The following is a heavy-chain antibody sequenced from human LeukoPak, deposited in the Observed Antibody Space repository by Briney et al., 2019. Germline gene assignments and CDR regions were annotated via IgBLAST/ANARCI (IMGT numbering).Heavy chain of an antibody. J-gene: IGHJ4*02. D-gene: IGHD6-13*01. CDR3: AKAAAAPGFDF. CDR2: VSNGGSST. V-gene: IGHV3-23*01. Sequence: GGSLRLSCVASGFDFGTYAMSWVRQAPGKGPEWVSTVSNGGSSTYYADSVRGRFTVSRDNSKNTIYLQMNSLRAEDTALYYCAKAAAAPGFDFWGQGTLVTVSS. CDR1: GFDFGTYA.